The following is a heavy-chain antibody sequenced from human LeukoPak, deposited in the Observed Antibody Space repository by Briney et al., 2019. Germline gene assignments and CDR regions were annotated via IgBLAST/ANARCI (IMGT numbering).Heavy chain of an antibody. Sequence: GGSLRLSCAASGFTFSNYWMSWVRQAPGKGLEWVANIKQDGSEKYYVGSVKGRFTISRDNAKNSLYLQMNSLRAEDTAVYYCARLVYDAYYYYYYGMDVWGQGTTVTVSS. D-gene: IGHD2-8*01. J-gene: IGHJ6*02. CDR3: ARLVYDAYYYYYYGMDV. V-gene: IGHV3-7*03. CDR1: GFTFSNYW. CDR2: IKQDGSEK.